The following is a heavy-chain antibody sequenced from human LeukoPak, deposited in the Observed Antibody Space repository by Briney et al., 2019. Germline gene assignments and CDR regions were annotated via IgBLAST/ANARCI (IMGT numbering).Heavy chain of an antibody. CDR2: ISLRGLT. CDR1: GGSISSTNW. Sequence: SGTLSLTCGVSGGSISSTNWWSWVRQPPGQGLEWIGEISLRGLTNYNPSLKSRVTMSLDKSKNLLSLNLTSVTAADTAVYYCSSESGAFCPFGYWGQGTLVTVSS. J-gene: IGHJ4*02. CDR3: SSESGAFCPFGY. D-gene: IGHD1-26*01. V-gene: IGHV4-4*02.